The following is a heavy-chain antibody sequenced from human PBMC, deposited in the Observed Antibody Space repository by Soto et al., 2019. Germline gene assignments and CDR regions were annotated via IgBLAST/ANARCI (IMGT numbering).Heavy chain of an antibody. CDR2: INHSGST. CDR3: ARRPRAVRNSSSWYVQRPTSRYYFDY. CDR1: GGSFSGYY. J-gene: IGHJ4*02. D-gene: IGHD6-13*01. Sequence: QVQLQQWGAGLLKPSETLSLTCAVSGGSFSGYYWSWIRQPPGKGLEWIGEINHSGSTNYNPSLNSRVTITVATSKNQFSLMLSAVTAAATAVYYCARRPRAVRNSSSWYVQRPTSRYYFDYWGQGTLVTVSS. V-gene: IGHV4-34*01.